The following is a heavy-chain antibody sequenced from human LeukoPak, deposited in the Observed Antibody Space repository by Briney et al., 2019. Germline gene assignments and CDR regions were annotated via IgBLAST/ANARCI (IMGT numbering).Heavy chain of an antibody. CDR2: IIPIFGTA. V-gene: IGHV1-69*05. CDR1: GGTFSSYA. D-gene: IGHD3-16*01. CDR3: ATSLHYDYVWGSYTYYFDY. J-gene: IGHJ4*02. Sequence: SVKVSCKASGGTFSSYAIGWVRQAPGQGLEWMGRIIPIFGTANYAQKFQGRVTITTDESTSTAYMELSSLRSEDTAVYYCATSLHYDYVWGSYTYYFDYWGQGTLVTVSS.